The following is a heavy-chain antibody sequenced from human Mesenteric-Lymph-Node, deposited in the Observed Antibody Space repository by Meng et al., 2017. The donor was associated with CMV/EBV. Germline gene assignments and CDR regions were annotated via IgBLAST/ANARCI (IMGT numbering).Heavy chain of an antibody. CDR3: AKRPGSGYYSRYFFDY. Sequence: GGSLRLSCAASGFTFSDYYMSWIRQAPGKGLEWVSVIHSGGYTDYADSVKGRFTISRDNSKNTLYLHMSSLRAEDTAVYYCAKRPGSGYYSRYFFDYWGQGALVTVSS. CDR1: GFTFSDYY. V-gene: IGHV3-53*01. CDR2: IHSGGYT. J-gene: IGHJ4*02. D-gene: IGHD3-3*01.